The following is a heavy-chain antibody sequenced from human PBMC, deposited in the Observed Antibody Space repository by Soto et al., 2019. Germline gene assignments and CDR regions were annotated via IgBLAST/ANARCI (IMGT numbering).Heavy chain of an antibody. Sequence: PGGSLRLSCAASGFTFSDYYMSWIRQAPGKGLEWVSYISSSSSYTNYADSVKGRFTISRDDAKNSLYLQMNSLRAEDTAVYYCARDCSGGSCYSDAFDIWGQGTMVTVSS. CDR2: ISSSSSYT. V-gene: IGHV3-11*06. CDR1: GFTFSDYY. D-gene: IGHD2-15*01. J-gene: IGHJ3*02. CDR3: ARDCSGGSCYSDAFDI.